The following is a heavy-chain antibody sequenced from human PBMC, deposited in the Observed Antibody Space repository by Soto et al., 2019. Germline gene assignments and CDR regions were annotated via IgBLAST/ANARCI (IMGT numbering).Heavy chain of an antibody. CDR3: ARASHHCSSTSCYALENKAFDY. J-gene: IGHJ4*02. CDR1: GYTFTSYA. Sequence: GASVKVSCKASGYTFTSYAMHWVRQAPGQRFEWMGWINAGNGDTKYSQKFQDRVTITRDTSASTAYMELSSLRSEDTAVYYCARASHHCSSTSCYALENKAFDYWGQGTLVTVSS. D-gene: IGHD2-2*01. CDR2: INAGNGDT. V-gene: IGHV1-3*01.